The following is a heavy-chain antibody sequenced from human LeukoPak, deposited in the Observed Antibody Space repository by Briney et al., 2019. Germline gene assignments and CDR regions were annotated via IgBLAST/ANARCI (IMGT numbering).Heavy chain of an antibody. J-gene: IGHJ4*02. CDR3: ASLVRPDY. V-gene: IGHV3-9*01. CDR2: ISWNSGSI. D-gene: IGHD6-6*01. CDR1: GFTFDEYA. Sequence: PGGSLRLSCAASGFTFDEYAMHWVRQAPGKGLEWVSGISWNSGSIGYADSVKGRFTISRDNAKNSLYLQMNSLRAEDAALYYCASLVRPDYWGQGTLVTVSS.